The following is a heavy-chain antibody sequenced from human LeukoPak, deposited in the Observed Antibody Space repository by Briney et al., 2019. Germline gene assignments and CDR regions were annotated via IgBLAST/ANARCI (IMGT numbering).Heavy chain of an antibody. Sequence: SETLSLTCTVSGGSISSHYWTWIRQSPVKGLEWIGDISNSGSTSYNPSLKSRVTISIDTSKNQFSLKLSSVTAADTAVYYCGRDALVGYFSYYYMDVWGKGTSVTVSS. CDR1: GGSISSHY. V-gene: IGHV4-59*11. CDR2: ISNSGST. CDR3: GRDALVGYFSYYYMDV. D-gene: IGHD2-15*01. J-gene: IGHJ6*03.